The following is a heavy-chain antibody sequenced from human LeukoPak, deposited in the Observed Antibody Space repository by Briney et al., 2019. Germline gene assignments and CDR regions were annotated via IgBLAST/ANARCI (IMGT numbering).Heavy chain of an antibody. D-gene: IGHD3-10*01. CDR2: ISAYNGNT. V-gene: IGHV1-18*01. CDR3: ARVVTMVRGVIIDYFDY. Sequence: ASVKVSCKASGYTFTSYGISWVRQAPGQGLEWMRWISAYNGNTNYAQKLQGRVTMTTDTSTSTAYMGLRSLRSDDTAVYYCARVVTMVRGVIIDYFDYWGLGTLVTVSS. J-gene: IGHJ4*02. CDR1: GYTFTSYG.